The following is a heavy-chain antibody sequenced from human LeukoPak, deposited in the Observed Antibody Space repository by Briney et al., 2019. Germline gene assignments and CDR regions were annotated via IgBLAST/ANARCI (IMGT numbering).Heavy chain of an antibody. CDR3: ARDHRESFYDFWSAFDP. CDR1: GYSISSGYY. CDR2: IYHSGST. J-gene: IGHJ5*02. D-gene: IGHD3-3*01. V-gene: IGHV4-38-2*02. Sequence: KPSETLSLTCDVSGYSISSGYYWGWIRQPPGKGLEWIGSIYHSGSTYYNPSLKCRVTISIDTSKNQFSLKLGSVTAADTAVYYCARDHRESFYDFWSAFDPWGQGTLVTVSS.